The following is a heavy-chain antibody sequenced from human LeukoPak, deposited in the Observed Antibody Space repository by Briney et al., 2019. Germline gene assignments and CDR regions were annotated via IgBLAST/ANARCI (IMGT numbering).Heavy chain of an antibody. Sequence: GGSLRLSCAASGFTFSSYAMTWVRQAPGKGLEWVSAISTSGGSTFYADSVKGRFTISRDNSKNTLYLQMNSLRAEDTAVYYCAGELYSSGWYSPLRRYYFDYWGQGTLVTVSS. CDR1: GFTFSSYA. CDR2: ISTSGGST. V-gene: IGHV3-23*01. J-gene: IGHJ4*02. CDR3: AGELYSSGWYSPLRRYYFDY. D-gene: IGHD6-19*01.